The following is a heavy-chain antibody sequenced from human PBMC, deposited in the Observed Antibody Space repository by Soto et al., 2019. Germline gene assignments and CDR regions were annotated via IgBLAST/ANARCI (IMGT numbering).Heavy chain of an antibody. CDR2: IFTRDSET. D-gene: IGHD3-10*01. CDR3: ARGYFDSGHGYDL. V-gene: IGHV5-51*01. J-gene: IGHJ5*02. Sequence: PGESLKISCKGSGYSFTSYWIGWVRQTPGKGLEWMRLIFTRDSETKTSPSFQGHVSFSVDNSINTVYLQWTSLKTTDTGIYFCARGYFDSGHGYDLWGQGTLVTVSS. CDR1: GYSFTSYW.